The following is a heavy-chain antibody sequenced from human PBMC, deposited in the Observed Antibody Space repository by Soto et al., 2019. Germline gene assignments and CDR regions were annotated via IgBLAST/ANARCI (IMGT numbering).Heavy chain of an antibody. CDR3: ARGSAFSPYYYDSSGYYFF. CDR2: ISYDGSNK. CDR1: GFTFSSYA. J-gene: IGHJ4*02. Sequence: WGSLRLSCAASGFTFSSYAMHWVRQAPGKGLEWVAVISYDGSNKYYADSVKGRFTISRDNSKNTLYLQMNSLRAEDTAVYYCARGSAFSPYYYDSSGYYFFWGQGTLVTVSS. D-gene: IGHD3-22*01. V-gene: IGHV3-30-3*01.